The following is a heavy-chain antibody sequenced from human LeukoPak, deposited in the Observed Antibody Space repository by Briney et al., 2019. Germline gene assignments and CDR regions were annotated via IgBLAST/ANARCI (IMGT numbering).Heavy chain of an antibody. Sequence: GGSLRLSCAASGFTFSSFAVSWVRQAPGKGLEWVSSISGSGDAAYYADSVKGRFTISRDNSNNILYLQMNSLGAEDSAVYYCAAAPRPTTPLLPVDYWGQGTLVTVSS. J-gene: IGHJ4*02. V-gene: IGHV3-23*01. CDR1: GFTFSSFA. D-gene: IGHD1-1*01. CDR2: ISGSGDAA. CDR3: AAAPRPTTPLLPVDY.